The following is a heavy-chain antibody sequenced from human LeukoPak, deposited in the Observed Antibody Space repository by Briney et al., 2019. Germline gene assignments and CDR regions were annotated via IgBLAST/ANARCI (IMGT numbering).Heavy chain of an antibody. V-gene: IGHV4-31*03. CDR3: ARAPKGMTTVRYYYYYYMDV. CDR1: SGSITSGGYY. J-gene: IGHJ6*03. D-gene: IGHD4-11*01. Sequence: PSQTLSLTCTVFSGSITSGGYYWNWIRQHPGKGLEWIGYIYYSGSTFYNPSLKSRVTMSVDTSKNQFSLKLSSVTAADTAVYYCARAPKGMTTVRYYYYYYMDVWGKGTTVTVSS. CDR2: IYYSGST.